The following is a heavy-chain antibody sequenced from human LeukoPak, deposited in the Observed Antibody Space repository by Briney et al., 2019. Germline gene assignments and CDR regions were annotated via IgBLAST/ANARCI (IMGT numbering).Heavy chain of an antibody. Sequence: KTSETLSLTCAVYGGSFSGYHWSWIRQPPGKGLEWIGKINHYGSTNYNPSLKSRVTISVDTSKNQFSLKLSSVTAADTAVYYCARGNYYYDSSGHQNYFDYRGQGTLVTVSS. J-gene: IGHJ4*02. CDR2: INHYGST. D-gene: IGHD3-22*01. CDR1: GGSFSGYH. CDR3: ARGNYYYDSSGHQNYFDY. V-gene: IGHV4-34*01.